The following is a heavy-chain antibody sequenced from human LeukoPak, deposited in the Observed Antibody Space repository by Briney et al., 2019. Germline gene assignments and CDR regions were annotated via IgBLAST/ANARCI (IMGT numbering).Heavy chain of an antibody. CDR3: AKVRYPGYTTWDY. J-gene: IGHJ4*02. CDR1: GFTFRTSH. V-gene: IGHV3-23*01. Sequence: GESLRLSCVASGFTFRTSHVRGARHAPGETLEGVSRISGSSGITHYAESVTGRFTVSSDDSKNTLYLQINSLRAEDSAVYYCAKVRYPGYTTWDYWGQGTLVTVSS. D-gene: IGHD2-2*02. CDR2: ISGSSGIT.